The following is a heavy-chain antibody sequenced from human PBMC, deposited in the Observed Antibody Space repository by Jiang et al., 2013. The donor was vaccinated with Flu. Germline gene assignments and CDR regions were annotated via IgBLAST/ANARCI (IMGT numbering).Heavy chain of an antibody. D-gene: IGHD2-15*01. Sequence: LERIGSIYYSGSTYYNPSLKSRVTISVDTSKNQFSLKLSSVTAADTAVYYCARHTASEGRDCSGCATFDYWGQGTLVTVSS. CDR3: ARHTASEGRDCSGCATFDY. V-gene: IGHV4-39*01. J-gene: IGHJ4*02. CDR2: IYYSGST.